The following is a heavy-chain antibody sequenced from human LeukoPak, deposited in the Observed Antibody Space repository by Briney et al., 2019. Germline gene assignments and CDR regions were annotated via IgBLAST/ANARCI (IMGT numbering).Heavy chain of an antibody. V-gene: IGHV4-59*01. CDR1: GGSISSYY. CDR3: AIGRIVGATEPWFDP. D-gene: IGHD1-26*01. CDR2: IYYSGST. Sequence: SETLSLTCTVSGGSISSYYWSWIRQPPGKGLEWIGYIYYSGSTNYNPSLKSRVTISVDTSKNQFSLKLSSVTAADTAVYYCAIGRIVGATEPWFDPWGQGTLVTVSS. J-gene: IGHJ5*02.